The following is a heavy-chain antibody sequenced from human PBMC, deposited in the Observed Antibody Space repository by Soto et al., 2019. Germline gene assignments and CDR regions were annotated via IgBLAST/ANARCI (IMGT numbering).Heavy chain of an antibody. D-gene: IGHD1-7*01. Sequence: QVQLQESGPGLVKPSETLSLTCTVSGGSISSYYWSWIRQPPGKGLEWIGYIYYSGSTNYNPSLKSRVTISVDTSKNQFSLKLSSVTAADTAVYYCARHVTGTRAPPYYYYYYMDVWGKGTTVTVSS. CDR3: ARHVTGTRAPPYYYYYYMDV. V-gene: IGHV4-59*08. CDR2: IYYSGST. CDR1: GGSISSYY. J-gene: IGHJ6*03.